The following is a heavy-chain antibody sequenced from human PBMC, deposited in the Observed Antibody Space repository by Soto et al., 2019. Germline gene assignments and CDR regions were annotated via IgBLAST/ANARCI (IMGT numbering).Heavy chain of an antibody. J-gene: IGHJ4*02. Sequence: GGSLRLSCAASGFTFSSRAMSWVRQAPGKGLDWVSIISASGDNTYYADSVKGRFTISRDNSKNTLYLQVNSLRAEDTVVYYCAKLTYSDLWSGSHDSWGQGTLVTV. CDR1: GFTFSSRA. CDR3: AKLTYSDLWSGSHDS. V-gene: IGHV3-23*01. D-gene: IGHD3-3*01. CDR2: ISASGDNT.